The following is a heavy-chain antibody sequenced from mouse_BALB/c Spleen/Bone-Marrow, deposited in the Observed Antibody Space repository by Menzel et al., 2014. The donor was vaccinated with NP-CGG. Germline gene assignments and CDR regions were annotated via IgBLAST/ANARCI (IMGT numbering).Heavy chain of an antibody. Sequence: EVKLVESGGGLVQPGGSLRLSCATSGFTFTDNSMTWVRQPPGKALEWLGFIRNKANGYTTEYSASVKGRFTISRDNSQSILYLQMNTLRAEDSATYYCARDSDWFAYWGQGTLVTVSA. CDR1: GFTFTDNS. CDR3: ARDSDWFAY. V-gene: IGHV7-3*02. J-gene: IGHJ3*01. CDR2: IRNKANGYTT.